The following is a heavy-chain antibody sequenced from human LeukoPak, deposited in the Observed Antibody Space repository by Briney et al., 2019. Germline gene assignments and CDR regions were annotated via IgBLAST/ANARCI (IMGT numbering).Heavy chain of an antibody. D-gene: IGHD5-24*01. CDR3: ARMMATTPTGAFDI. CDR2: IYYSGST. Sequence: KSSETLSLTCTVSGGSISSGGYYWSWIRQHPGKGLEWIGYIYYSGSTYYNPSLKSRVTISVDTSKNQFSLKLSSVTAADTAVYYCARMMATTPTGAFDIWGQGTMVTVSS. V-gene: IGHV4-31*03. J-gene: IGHJ3*02. CDR1: GGSISSGGYY.